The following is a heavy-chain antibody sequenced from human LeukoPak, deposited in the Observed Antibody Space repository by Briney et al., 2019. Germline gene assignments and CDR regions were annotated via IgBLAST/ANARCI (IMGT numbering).Heavy chain of an antibody. D-gene: IGHD1-26*01. V-gene: IGHV3-21*01. CDR3: ARGKGESNSGSYLY. CDR1: GFTFSSYS. CDR2: ISSSSSYI. Sequence: GGSVRLSCAASGFTFSSYSMIWVRQARGEGLEWVSSISSSSSYIYYADPVKGRFTISRDNAKNSLYLQMNSLRVEDTAVYYCARGKGESNSGSYLYWGQGTLVTVSS. J-gene: IGHJ4*02.